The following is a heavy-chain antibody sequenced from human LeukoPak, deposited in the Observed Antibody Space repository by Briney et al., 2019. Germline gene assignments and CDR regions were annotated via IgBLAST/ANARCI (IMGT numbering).Heavy chain of an antibody. V-gene: IGHV3-74*01. CDR3: GRIGVSGTTFDY. Sequence: GGSLRLSCAASGFTFSSHWMHWVRQAPGKGLVCVSRINSDGRTTSYANSVKGRFTISRDNAKNTLYLQMNSLRTEDTAVYYCGRIGVSGTTFDYWGQGTLVTVSS. CDR1: GFTFSSHW. CDR2: INSDGRTT. D-gene: IGHD1-1*01. J-gene: IGHJ4*02.